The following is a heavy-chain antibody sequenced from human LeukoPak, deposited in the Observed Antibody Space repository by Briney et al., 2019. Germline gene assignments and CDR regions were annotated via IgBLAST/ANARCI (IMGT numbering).Heavy chain of an antibody. CDR2: ISGSGSTT. V-gene: IGHV3-23*01. Sequence: PGGSLRLSCAASGFTFSNYAMSWVRQAPGKGLDWVSAISGSGSTTYSADSVKGRFTISRNNSKNTLYLQMNSLRAEDTAVYYCARRSGYSSSWYLFEYWGQGTLVTVSS. CDR3: ARRSGYSSSWYLFEY. D-gene: IGHD6-13*01. J-gene: IGHJ4*02. CDR1: GFTFSNYA.